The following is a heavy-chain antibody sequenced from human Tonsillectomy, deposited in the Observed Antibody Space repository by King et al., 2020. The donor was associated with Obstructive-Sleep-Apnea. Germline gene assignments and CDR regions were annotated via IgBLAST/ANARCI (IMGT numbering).Heavy chain of an antibody. V-gene: IGHV3-11*01. D-gene: IGHD2-15*01. Sequence: VQLVEAGGGLVKPGGSLRLSCAASGFTFSDYYMSWIRPAPGKGLEWVLYIMSSGSTIYYGDSVKGRFPLSRDNAKNSLYLQMNSLRAEDTAVYYCARVDIVVVVAATGDDYWGQGTLVTVSS. CDR1: GFTFSDYY. CDR3: ARVDIVVVVAATGDDY. CDR2: IMSSGSTI. J-gene: IGHJ4*02.